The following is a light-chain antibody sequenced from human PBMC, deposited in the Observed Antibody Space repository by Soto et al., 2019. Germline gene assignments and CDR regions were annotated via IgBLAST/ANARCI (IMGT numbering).Light chain of an antibody. V-gene: IGKV3-11*01. CDR2: DAS. CDR1: QSVSSS. CDR3: QQRSKWPPEVT. Sequence: EIVLTQSPDTLSLSPGERATLSCRASQSVSSSLAWYQQKPGQAPRLLIYDASNRATGIPARFSVSGSGTDFTLTISCLEPEDFAVYLCQQRSKWPPEVTFCSGTKVDIK. J-gene: IGKJ3*01.